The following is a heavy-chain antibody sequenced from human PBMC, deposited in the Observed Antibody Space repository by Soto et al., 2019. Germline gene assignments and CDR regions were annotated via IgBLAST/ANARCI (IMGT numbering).Heavy chain of an antibody. CDR2: MNPNTTKT. D-gene: IGHD6-13*01. J-gene: IGHJ4*02. CDR1: GYTFTNYD. V-gene: IGHV1-8*01. Sequence: QVQLVQSGAEVKKPGASVKVSCKASGYTFTNYDILWVRQATGQGLEWLGWMNPNTTKTGYAEKFQGSVTTTRDTSINTAYMELSSLRSEDTAMYYCARGGYNSSWYPLDYWGQGSLVTVSS. CDR3: ARGGYNSSWYPLDY.